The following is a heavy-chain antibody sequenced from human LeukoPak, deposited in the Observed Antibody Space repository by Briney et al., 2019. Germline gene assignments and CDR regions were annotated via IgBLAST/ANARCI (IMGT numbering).Heavy chain of an antibody. J-gene: IGHJ4*02. CDR1: GYTFTSYA. CDR2: INAGNGNT. D-gene: IGHD6-19*01. V-gene: IGHV1-3*03. CDR3: ARGSSGRTSLYYFDY. Sequence: ASVKVSCKASGYTFTSYAMHWVRQAPGQRLEWMGRINAGNGNTKYSQEFQGRVTITRDTSASTAYMELSSLRSEDMAVYYCARGSSGRTSLYYFDYWGQGTLVTVSS.